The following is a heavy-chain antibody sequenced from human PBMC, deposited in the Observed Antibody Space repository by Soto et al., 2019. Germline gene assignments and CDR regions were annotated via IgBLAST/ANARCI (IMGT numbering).Heavy chain of an antibody. D-gene: IGHD1-1*01. CDR3: ATTTLNGGYYFDY. Sequence: XXTLSLACSVSGGSISRSSYYWGSIRQPPGKGLEWIGSIYYSGTTFYNPSLKSRFTTSVDTSKNQISLNLSSVNAADTAVYYCATTTLNGGYYFDYWGQGTRVTVSS. V-gene: IGHV4-39*01. CDR2: IYYSGTT. CDR1: GGSISRSSYY. J-gene: IGHJ4*02.